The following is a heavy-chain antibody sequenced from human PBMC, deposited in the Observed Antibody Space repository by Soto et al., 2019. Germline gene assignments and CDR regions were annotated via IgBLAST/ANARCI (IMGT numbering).Heavy chain of an antibody. D-gene: IGHD3-10*02. CDR1: GFAFSDHY. V-gene: IGHV3-72*01. CDR2: TRNRANSYTT. J-gene: IGHJ4*02. CDR3: VRVYSGGYFDR. Sequence: PGGSLRLSCAASGFAFSDHYMDWVRQTPGKGLEWVGRTRNRANSYTTDYAASVKGRFTISRDDSKNSLYLQMNSLKTEDTAVYYCVRVYSGGYFDRWGQGTLVTVSS.